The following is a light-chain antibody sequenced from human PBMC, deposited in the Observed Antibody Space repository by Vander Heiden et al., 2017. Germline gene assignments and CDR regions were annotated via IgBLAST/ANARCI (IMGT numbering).Light chain of an antibody. Sequence: QSPLTQPASVSGSPGQSITISCTGTNSDIGAYNYVSWYQQHPGKTPKLLIYVVSNRPSAVANRFSGAKSGSTTSPTISGLQAEDEADDYYMSYTDSSITTLVFGGGTKLNVL. CDR2: VVS. CDR3: MSYTDSSITTLV. V-gene: IGLV2-14*01. CDR1: NSDIGAYNY. J-gene: IGLJ2*01.